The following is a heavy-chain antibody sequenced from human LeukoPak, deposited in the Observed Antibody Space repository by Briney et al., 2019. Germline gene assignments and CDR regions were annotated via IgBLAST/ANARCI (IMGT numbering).Heavy chain of an antibody. D-gene: IGHD3-10*01. CDR2: INQSGST. J-gene: IGHJ4*02. V-gene: IGHV4-34*01. CDR3: ARLYGSGSYYRN. CDR1: GGSFSGYY. Sequence: SETLSLTCTVYGGSFSGYYWSWIRQPPGKGLEWIGEINQSGSTNYNPSLRSRGTISADTSNNQFSLKLNSMTAADTAVYYCARLYGSGSYYRNWGQGTLVTVSS.